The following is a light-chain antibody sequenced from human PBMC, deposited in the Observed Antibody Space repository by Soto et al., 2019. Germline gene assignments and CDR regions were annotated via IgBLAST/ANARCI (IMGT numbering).Light chain of an antibody. CDR1: QPVSANY. J-gene: IGKJ3*01. V-gene: IGKV3-20*01. CDR2: GAS. Sequence: VVLTQSPATLSLSPGERATLSCRANQPVSANYLAWYQQKPGQAPRLLIYGASSSATGIPDRFSGSGSGTDFTLTISRLEPEDFAVFYCHQYGSSPFTFGPGTKVDIK. CDR3: HQYGSSPFT.